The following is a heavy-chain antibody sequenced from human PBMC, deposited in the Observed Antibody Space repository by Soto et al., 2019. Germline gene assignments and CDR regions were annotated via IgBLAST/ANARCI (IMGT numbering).Heavy chain of an antibody. CDR1: GFTFSSFA. D-gene: IGHD4-17*01. Sequence: EVQLLESGGGLVQPGGSLRLSCAVSGFTFSSFAVTWVRQAPGKGLEWVSVISGDGISTYYTDSVKGRFTISRDNSKNTLYVKINSLRVEDTAVYCCAREVRRTLTTDAGDHCQYDGMDVWGKGTTVTVSS. J-gene: IGHJ6*04. CDR2: ISGDGIST. CDR3: AREVRRTLTTDAGDHCQYDGMDV. V-gene: IGHV3-23*01.